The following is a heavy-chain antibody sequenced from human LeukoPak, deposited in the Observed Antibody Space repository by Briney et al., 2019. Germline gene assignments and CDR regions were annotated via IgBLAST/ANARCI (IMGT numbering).Heavy chain of an antibody. CDR3: ASGERGVVVPAASVWFDP. V-gene: IGHV1-8*01. Sequence: ASVKVSCKASGYTFTSYDINWVQQATGQGLEWMGWMNPNSGNTGYAQKFQGRVTMTRNTSISTAYMELSSLRSEDTAVYYCASGERGVVVPAASVWFDPWGQGTLVTVSS. CDR1: GYTFTSYD. J-gene: IGHJ5*02. D-gene: IGHD2-2*01. CDR2: MNPNSGNT.